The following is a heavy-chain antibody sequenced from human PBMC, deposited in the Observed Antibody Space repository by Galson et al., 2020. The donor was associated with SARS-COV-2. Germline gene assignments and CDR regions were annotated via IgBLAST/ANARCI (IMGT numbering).Heavy chain of an antibody. CDR2: IWYDGSNK. D-gene: IGHD3-3*01. CDR1: GFTFSSYG. Sequence: GGSLRLSCAASGFTFSSYGMHWVRQAPGKGLEWVAVIWYDGSNKYYADSVKGRFTISRDNSKNTLYLQMNSLRAEDTAVYYCARELPYYDFWSGYYFGGISPPGDYYYGMAVWGQGTTVTVSS. J-gene: IGHJ6*02. V-gene: IGHV3-33*01. CDR3: ARELPYYDFWSGYYFGGISPPGDYYYGMAV.